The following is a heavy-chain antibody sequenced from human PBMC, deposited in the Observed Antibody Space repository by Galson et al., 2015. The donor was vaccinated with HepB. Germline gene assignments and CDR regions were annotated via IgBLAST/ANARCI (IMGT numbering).Heavy chain of an antibody. CDR2: INPNSSGT. CDR3: AREDYSGSYGGAFDI. J-gene: IGHJ3*02. Sequence: SVKVSCKASGYTFTGYYMHWVRQAPGQGLEWMGWINPNSSGTNYAQKFQGRVTMTRDTSISTAYMELSRLRSDDTAVYYCAREDYSGSYGGAFDIWGQGTMVTVSS. D-gene: IGHD1-26*01. V-gene: IGHV1-2*02. CDR1: GYTFTGYY.